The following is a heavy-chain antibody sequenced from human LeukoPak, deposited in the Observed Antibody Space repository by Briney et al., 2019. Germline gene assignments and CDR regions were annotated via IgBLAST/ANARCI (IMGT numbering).Heavy chain of an antibody. V-gene: IGHV3-21*01. D-gene: IGHD3-3*01. J-gene: IGHJ6*03. Sequence: PGGSLILSCAASGFSFSSYGINWVRQAPGKGLEWVSSITNRNTYKFYADSVKGRFTVSRDNSKSTLYLQMNTLRGEDTAIYYCARVGRSRWSGSSGKNYYYYYMDVWGKGSTVTVSS. CDR2: ITNRNTYK. CDR1: GFSFSSYG. CDR3: ARVGRSRWSGSSGKNYYYYYMDV.